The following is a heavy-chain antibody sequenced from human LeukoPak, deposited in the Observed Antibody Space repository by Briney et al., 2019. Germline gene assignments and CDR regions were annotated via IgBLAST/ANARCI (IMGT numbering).Heavy chain of an antibody. CDR2: IKADGGEK. CDR1: GFTFSTYW. CDR3: ARGGAARPDF. J-gene: IGHJ4*01. V-gene: IGHV3-7*01. Sequence: PGGSLRLSCAASGFTFSTYWMNWFRQTPGKGLEWVAKIKADGGEKDHVASVKGRFTISRDKAKNSLYLQMNSLRVEDTAVYYCARGGAARPDFWGQEPWSPSLQ. D-gene: IGHD6-6*01.